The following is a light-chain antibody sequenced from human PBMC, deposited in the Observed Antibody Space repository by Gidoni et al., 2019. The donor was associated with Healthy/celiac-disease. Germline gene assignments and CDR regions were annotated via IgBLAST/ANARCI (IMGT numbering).Light chain of an antibody. CDR1: QGISSA. Sequence: AIQLTQSPSSLSASVGDRVTITCRARQGISSALDWYQQKPGKAPKLLIYDASSLESGVPSRFSGSGSGTDFTLTISSLQPEDFATYYCQQFNSYLPYTFGQGTKLEIK. V-gene: IGKV1-13*02. CDR2: DAS. J-gene: IGKJ2*01. CDR3: QQFNSYLPYT.